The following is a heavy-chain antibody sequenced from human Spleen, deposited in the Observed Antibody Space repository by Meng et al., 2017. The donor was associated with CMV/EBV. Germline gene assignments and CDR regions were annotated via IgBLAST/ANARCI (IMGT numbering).Heavy chain of an antibody. V-gene: IGHV4-30-4*08. Sequence: SETLSLTCTVSGGSISSGDYYWSWIRQPPGKGLEWIGYIYYSGSTYYNPSLKSRVTISVDTSKNQFSLKLSSVTAADTAVYYCARGSCSGGSCFIDYWGQGTLVTVSS. CDR2: IYYSGST. CDR3: ARGSCSGGSCFIDY. J-gene: IGHJ4*02. CDR1: GGSISSGDYY. D-gene: IGHD2-15*01.